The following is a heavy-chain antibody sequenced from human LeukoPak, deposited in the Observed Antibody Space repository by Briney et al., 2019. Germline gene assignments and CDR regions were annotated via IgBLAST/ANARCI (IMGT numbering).Heavy chain of an antibody. Sequence: GGSLRLSCAASGFTFSSYSMNWVRQAPGKGLEWVSSISSSSSYIYYADSVKGRFTISRDNAKNSLYLQMNSLRAEDTAVYYCARDFFEGGAFDIWGQGTMVTVSS. CDR3: ARDFFEGGAFDI. CDR2: ISSSSSYI. D-gene: IGHD3-3*01. J-gene: IGHJ3*02. V-gene: IGHV3-21*01. CDR1: GFTFSSYS.